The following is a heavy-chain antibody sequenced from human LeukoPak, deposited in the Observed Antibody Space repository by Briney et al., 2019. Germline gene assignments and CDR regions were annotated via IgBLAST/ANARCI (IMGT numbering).Heavy chain of an antibody. CDR2: INPNSGGT. D-gene: IGHD3-9*01. V-gene: IGHV1-2*02. J-gene: IGHJ4*02. CDR3: ARGRTYYDILTGYSYFDY. CDR1: GYTFTGYY. Sequence: ASVKVSCKASGYTFTGYYMHWVRQAPGQGLEWMGWINPNSGGTNYAQKFQGRVTMTRDTSISAAYMELSRLRSDDTAVYYCARGRTYYDILTGYSYFDYWGQGTLVTVSS.